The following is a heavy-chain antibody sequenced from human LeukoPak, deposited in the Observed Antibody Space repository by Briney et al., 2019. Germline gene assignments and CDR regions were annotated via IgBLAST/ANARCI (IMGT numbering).Heavy chain of an antibody. V-gene: IGHV4-59*08. CDR3: ARGLTYSSSWYDY. CDR2: IYYSGST. CDR1: GGSISSYY. Sequence: PSETLSLTCTVSGGSISSYYWSWIRQPPGKGLEWIGYIYYSGSTNYNPSLKSRVTIPVDTSKNQFSLKPSSVTAADTAVYYCARGLTYSSSWYDYWGQGTLVTVSS. D-gene: IGHD6-13*01. J-gene: IGHJ4*02.